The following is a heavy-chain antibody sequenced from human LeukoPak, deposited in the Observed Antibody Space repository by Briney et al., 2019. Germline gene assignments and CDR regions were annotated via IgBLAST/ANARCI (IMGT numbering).Heavy chain of an antibody. CDR2: IYYSGST. CDR1: GGSISSSSYY. V-gene: IGHV4-39*07. Sequence: SETLSLTCTVSGGSISSSSYYWGWIRQPPGKGLEWIGNIYYSGSTYYNPSLKSRVTISVDTSKNQFSLKLSSVTAADTAVYYCARIYCGGDCRGYYYHYYMDVWGKGTTVTTSS. J-gene: IGHJ6*03. D-gene: IGHD2-21*02. CDR3: ARIYCGGDCRGYYYHYYMDV.